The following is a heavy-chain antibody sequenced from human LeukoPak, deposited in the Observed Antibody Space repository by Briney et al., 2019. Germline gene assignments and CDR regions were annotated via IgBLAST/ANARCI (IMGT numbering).Heavy chain of an antibody. CDR3: ARAQGITMIVVTWSYFDY. D-gene: IGHD3-22*01. V-gene: IGHV4-39*07. J-gene: IGHJ4*02. CDR2: IYYSGST. CDR1: DGSISSSSYY. Sequence: PSETLSLTCTVSDGSISSSSYYWGWIRQPPGKELEWIGSIYYSGSTYYNPSLKSRVTISVDTSKNQFSLKLSSVTAADTAVYYCARAQGITMIVVTWSYFDYWGQGTLVTVSS.